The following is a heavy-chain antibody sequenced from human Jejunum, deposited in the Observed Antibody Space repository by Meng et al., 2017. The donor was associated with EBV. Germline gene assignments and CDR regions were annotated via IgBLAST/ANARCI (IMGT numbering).Heavy chain of an antibody. CDR1: GFTFSSSA. V-gene: IGHV3-23*04. J-gene: IGHJ5*02. D-gene: IGHD1/OR15-1a*01. Sequence: EVWLVGSGGGLVQPWGSLRLSCAASGFTFSSSAMSWVRQAPGKGLEWVSSIGGSGGATCYADSVKGRFTISRDNSKSTLYLQMNGLRAEDTAVYYCAKLTRAWGQGTLVTVSS. CDR2: IGGSGGAT. CDR3: AKLTRA.